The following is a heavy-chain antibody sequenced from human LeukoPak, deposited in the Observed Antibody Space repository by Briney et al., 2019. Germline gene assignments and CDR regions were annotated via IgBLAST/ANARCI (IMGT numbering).Heavy chain of an antibody. CDR1: GFTFRTYA. Sequence: GRSLRLSCAASGFTFRTYAMHWVRQAPGKGLEWVAVISYDGSNEYYGDSVKGRFTISRDNSKNTLYLQMSSLRAEDTAVYYCAKDRRPRTNGEADTWGQGTLVTVSS. V-gene: IGHV3-30*18. CDR2: ISYDGSNE. CDR3: AKDRRPRTNGEADT. J-gene: IGHJ5*02. D-gene: IGHD2-8*01.